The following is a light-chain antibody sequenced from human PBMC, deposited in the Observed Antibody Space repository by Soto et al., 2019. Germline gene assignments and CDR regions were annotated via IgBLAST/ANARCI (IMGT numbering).Light chain of an antibody. CDR3: ATWDDSLNGAVV. Sequence: QSVLTQAPSMSATPGQRVTISCSGSSPNIGRKTVNWFQQLPGTAPKLLIFQNDQRPSGVPDRFSGSKSGTSASLAITGLQSEDEADYYCATWDDSLNGAVVFGGGTKLTVL. CDR2: QND. CDR1: SPNIGRKT. J-gene: IGLJ2*01. V-gene: IGLV1-44*01.